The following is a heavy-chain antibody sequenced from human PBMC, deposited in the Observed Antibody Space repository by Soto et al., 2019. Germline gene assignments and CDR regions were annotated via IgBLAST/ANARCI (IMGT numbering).Heavy chain of an antibody. CDR2: ISEGGTTT. Sequence: EVQLVESGGGLAQSGGSLRLSCAASGFMFNDYEMNWVRQAPGKGLEWVSYISEGGTTTHYTDSVKGRFTISRDNAKESLYLQMNSLTAEDTATYFCVRDARGGGLLLWDCWGQGVVVSVSS. CDR1: GFMFNDYE. D-gene: IGHD3-16*01. J-gene: IGHJ4*02. CDR3: VRDARGGGLLLWDC. V-gene: IGHV3-48*03.